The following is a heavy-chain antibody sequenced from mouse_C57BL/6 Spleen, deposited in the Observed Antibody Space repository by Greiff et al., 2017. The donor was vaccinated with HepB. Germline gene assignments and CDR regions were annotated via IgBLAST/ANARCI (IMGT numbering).Heavy chain of an antibody. J-gene: IGHJ4*01. CDR2: INPYNGDT. CDR3: ARRVGYYDYEDYAMDY. CDR1: GYSFTGYF. Sequence: EVQLQQSGPELVKPGDSVKISCKASGYSFTGYFMNWVMQSHGKSLEWIGRINPYNGDTFYNQKFKGKATLTVDKSSSTAHMELRSLTSEDSAVYYCARRVGYYDYEDYAMDYWGQGTSVTVSS. D-gene: IGHD2-4*01. V-gene: IGHV1-20*01.